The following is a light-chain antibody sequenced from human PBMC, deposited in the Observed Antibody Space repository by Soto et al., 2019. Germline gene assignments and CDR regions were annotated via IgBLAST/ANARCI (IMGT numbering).Light chain of an antibody. V-gene: IGKV1-27*01. CDR1: QGISNY. CDR3: QKYDSAPVT. CDR2: AAS. Sequence: DIQMTQSPSSLSASVGDRVTITCRASQGISNYLAWYQQKSGKVPKLLIYAASTLQSGVPSRFSGSGSGTDFTLTISSLQPEDVATYYGQKYDSAPVTFGQGTRVEIK. J-gene: IGKJ1*01.